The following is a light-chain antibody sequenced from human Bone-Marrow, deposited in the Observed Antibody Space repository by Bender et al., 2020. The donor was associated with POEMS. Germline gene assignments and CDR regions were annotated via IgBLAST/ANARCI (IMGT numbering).Light chain of an antibody. J-gene: IGLJ2*01. CDR2: QDT. Sequence: SYELTQPPSVSVSPGQTATITCSGEKLGEEYACWYQQKPGQSPVVVIYQDTKRPSGLPERFSGSTSGNTASLTISGTQTMDEADDYCQSWGSNTAVFGGGTKLTVL. CDR3: QSWGSNTAV. V-gene: IGLV3-1*01. CDR1: KLGEEY.